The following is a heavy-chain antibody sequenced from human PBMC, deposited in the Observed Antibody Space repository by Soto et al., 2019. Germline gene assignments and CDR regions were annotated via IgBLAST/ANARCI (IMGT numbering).Heavy chain of an antibody. D-gene: IGHD5-12*01. V-gene: IGHV1-58*01. Sequence: SVKVSCKASGFTFTSSAVQWVRQARGQRLEWIGWIVVGSGNTNYAQKFQERVTITRDMSTSTAYMELSSLRSEDTAVYYCAADGYRGYDFLGAGYYYYGMDVWGQGTTVTVSS. CDR3: AADGYRGYDFLGAGYYYYGMDV. CDR2: IVVGSGNT. J-gene: IGHJ6*02. CDR1: GFTFTSSA.